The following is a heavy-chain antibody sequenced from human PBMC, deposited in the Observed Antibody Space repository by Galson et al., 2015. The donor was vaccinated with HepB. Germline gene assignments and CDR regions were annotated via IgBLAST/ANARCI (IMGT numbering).Heavy chain of an antibody. D-gene: IGHD5-18*01. CDR2: IIPIFGTA. CDR1: GGTFSSYA. V-gene: IGHV1-69*13. CDR3: ARLRIQLWLPYYFDY. Sequence: SVKVSCKASGGTFSSYAISWVRQAPGQGLEWMGGIIPIFGTANYAQKFQGRVTITADESTSTAYMELSSLRSEDTAVYYCARLRIQLWLPYYFDYWGQGTLVTVSS. J-gene: IGHJ4*02.